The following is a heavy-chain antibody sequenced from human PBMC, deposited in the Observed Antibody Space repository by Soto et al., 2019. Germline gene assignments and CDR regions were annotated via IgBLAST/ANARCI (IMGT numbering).Heavy chain of an antibody. CDR3: ARESRPAYDSSGYYHFDI. CDR1: GFTFSDYY. CDR2: ISSSSSYT. J-gene: IGHJ3*02. D-gene: IGHD3-22*01. V-gene: IGHV3-11*06. Sequence: PGGSLRLSCAASGFTFSDYYMSWIRQAPGKGLEWVSYISSSSSYTNYADSVKGRFTISRDNAKNSLYLQMNSLRAEDTAVYYCARESRPAYDSSGYYHFDIWGQGTMVTVS.